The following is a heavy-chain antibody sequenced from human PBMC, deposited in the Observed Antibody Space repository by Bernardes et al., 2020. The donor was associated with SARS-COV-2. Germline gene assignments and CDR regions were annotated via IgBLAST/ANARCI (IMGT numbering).Heavy chain of an antibody. CDR3: ARDVVGATYFDL. Sequence: GGRVKSSGKVFGYTFTTYWTGWVPQSPGKGLEWRGTIFPGDSDTSYSPSFQGQVTISADKSISTAYLQWSSLKASDTAMYYCARDVVGATYFDLWGRGTLVTVSS. J-gene: IGHJ2*01. CDR2: IFPGDSDT. D-gene: IGHD1-26*01. CDR1: GYTFTTYW. V-gene: IGHV5-51*01.